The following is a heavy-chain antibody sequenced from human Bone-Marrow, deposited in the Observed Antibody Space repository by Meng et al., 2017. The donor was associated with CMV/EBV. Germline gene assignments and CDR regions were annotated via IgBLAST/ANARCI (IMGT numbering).Heavy chain of an antibody. Sequence: SETLSPTCTVSGGFISISSYYWGWIRQPPGKGLEWIGSIYYSGSTYYNPSLKSRVTISVDTSKNQFSLKLSSVTAADTAVYYCARGLYGSGSYYNLRSGWDYYFDYWGQGTLVTVSS. CDR1: GGFISISSYY. CDR2: IYYSGST. CDR3: ARGLYGSGSYYNLRSGWDYYFDY. J-gene: IGHJ4*02. D-gene: IGHD3-10*01. V-gene: IGHV4-39*07.